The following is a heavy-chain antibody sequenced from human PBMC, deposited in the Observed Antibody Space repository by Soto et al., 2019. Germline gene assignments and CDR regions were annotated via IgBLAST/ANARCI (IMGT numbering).Heavy chain of an antibody. J-gene: IGHJ4*02. D-gene: IGHD1-26*01. CDR1: GITFSSYS. CDR2: IGSSSGTI. V-gene: IGHV3-48*02. CDR3: ARSTLGASVYFDY. Sequence: EVQLVEAGGGLVQPGGSLRLSCAASGITFSSYSMNWVRQAPGKGLEWVSYIGSSSGTIYYADSVKGRFTISRDNAKNSLYLQMNSLRDEDTAVYYCARSTLGASVYFDYWGQGTLVTVSS.